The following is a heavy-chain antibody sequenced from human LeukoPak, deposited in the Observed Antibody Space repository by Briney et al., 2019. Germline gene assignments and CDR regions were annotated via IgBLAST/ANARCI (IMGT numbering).Heavy chain of an antibody. J-gene: IGHJ6*03. Sequence: PSETLSLTRTVSGGSISSSSDHWGWIRQPPGKGLEWIATISYRGNTYYNPSLKSRVTITVDTSKNQFSLKLSSVTAADTGVYYCVRGYCSSTTCSGVGYMDVWGRGTTVTVSS. CDR2: ISYRGNT. V-gene: IGHV4-39*01. D-gene: IGHD2-2*01. CDR3: VRGYCSSTTCSGVGYMDV. CDR1: GGSISSSSDH.